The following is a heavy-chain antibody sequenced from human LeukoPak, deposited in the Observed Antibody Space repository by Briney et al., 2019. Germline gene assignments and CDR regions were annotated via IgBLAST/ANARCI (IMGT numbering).Heavy chain of an antibody. CDR2: IIPIFGTA. Sequence: GASVKVSCKASGGTFSSYAISWVRQAPGQGLEWMGGIIPIFGTANYAQKFQGRVTITTDESTSTAYMELSRLRSDDTAVYYCARQSSLVPAAIHYFDYWGQGTLVTVSS. V-gene: IGHV1-69*05. CDR3: ARQSSLVPAAIHYFDY. J-gene: IGHJ4*02. D-gene: IGHD2-2*01. CDR1: GGTFSSYA.